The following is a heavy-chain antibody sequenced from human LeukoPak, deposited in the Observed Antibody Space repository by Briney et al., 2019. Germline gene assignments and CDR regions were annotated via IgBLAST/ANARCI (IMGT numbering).Heavy chain of an antibody. CDR1: GGSISSYY. J-gene: IGHJ6*03. D-gene: IGHD6-19*01. Sequence: NTSETLSLTCTVSGGSISSYYWSWIRQPAGKGLEWIGRIYTSGSTNYNPSLKSRVTMSVDTSKNQFSLKLSSVTAADTAVYYCARASSGWSNYCYMDVWGKGTTVTVSS. CDR3: ARASSGWSNYCYMDV. CDR2: IYTSGST. V-gene: IGHV4-4*07.